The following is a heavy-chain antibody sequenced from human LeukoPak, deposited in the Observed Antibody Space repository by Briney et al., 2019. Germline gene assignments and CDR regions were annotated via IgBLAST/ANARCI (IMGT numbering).Heavy chain of an antibody. J-gene: IGHJ5*02. CDR3: ARIIAVGGTDWFDP. CDR2: ISGNGGST. V-gene: IGHV3-23*01. D-gene: IGHD6-13*01. Sequence: GGSLRLSCAASGFTFSSYAMSWVRQAPGKGLEWVSSISGNGGSTYYADSVKGRFTISRDNSKNTLYLQMNSLRAEDTAVYYCARIIAVGGTDWFDPWGQGTLVTVSS. CDR1: GFTFSSYA.